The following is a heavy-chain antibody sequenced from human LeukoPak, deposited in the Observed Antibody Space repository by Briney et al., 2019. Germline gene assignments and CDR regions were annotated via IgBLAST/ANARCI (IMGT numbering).Heavy chain of an antibody. D-gene: IGHD6-19*01. V-gene: IGHV4-38-2*01. J-gene: IGHJ4*02. CDR1: HYSISSGDY. Sequence: SETLSLTCVVSHYSISSGDYWGWIRQPPGKGPEWIGSIYYSGSTHYNPSLKSRVIMSVDTSKNQFSLKLRSVTAADTALYYCARNSSGRYFDYWGQGTLVTASS. CDR2: IYYSGST. CDR3: ARNSSGRYFDY.